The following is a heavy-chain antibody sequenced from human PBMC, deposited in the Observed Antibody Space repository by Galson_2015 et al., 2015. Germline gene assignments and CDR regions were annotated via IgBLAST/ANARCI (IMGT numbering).Heavy chain of an antibody. D-gene: IGHD4-17*01. V-gene: IGHV3-33*01. J-gene: IGHJ4*02. CDR1: GFTFSSYG. CDR2: IWYDGSNK. CDR3: ARGRDYGDYVLDY. Sequence: SLRLSCAASGFTFSSYGMHWVRQAPGKGLEWVAVIWYDGSNKYYADSVKGRFTISRDNSKNTLYLQMNSLRAEDTAVYYCARGRDYGDYVLDYWGQGTLVTVSS.